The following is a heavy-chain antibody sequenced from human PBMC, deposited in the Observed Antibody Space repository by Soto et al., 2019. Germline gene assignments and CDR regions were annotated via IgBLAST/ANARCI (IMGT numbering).Heavy chain of an antibody. CDR2: INPNSGDT. Sequence: ASVKVSCKSSGYAFTGYYIHWVRQAPGQGLEWMGWINPNSGDTNYAQKFQGRVTMTRDTYFSTAYMELSSLRSDDTAVYYCATRYSYVQFWGKGTLVTVSS. CDR1: GYAFTGYY. V-gene: IGHV1-2*02. D-gene: IGHD5-18*01. J-gene: IGHJ4*02. CDR3: ATRYSYVQF.